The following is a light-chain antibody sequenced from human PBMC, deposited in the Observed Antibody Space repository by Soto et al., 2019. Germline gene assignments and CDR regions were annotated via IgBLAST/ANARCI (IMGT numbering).Light chain of an antibody. J-gene: IGKJ3*01. CDR2: GAS. V-gene: IGKV3-20*01. CDR1: QSVSRSY. Sequence: EIVLTQSPGTLSLSPGERATLSCRASQSVSRSYLAWYQQKPGQAPRLLIYGASSRATGVPARFSGSGSGTDFTLTIGRLEPEDFAVYYCQHYSSSPFTFGPGTKVDIK. CDR3: QHYSSSPFT.